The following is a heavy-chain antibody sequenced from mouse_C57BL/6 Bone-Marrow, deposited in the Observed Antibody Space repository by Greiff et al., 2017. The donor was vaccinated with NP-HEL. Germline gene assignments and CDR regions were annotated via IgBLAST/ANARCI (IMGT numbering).Heavy chain of an antibody. D-gene: IGHD1-1*01. V-gene: IGHV14-3*01. CDR1: GFNIKNTY. CDR2: IDPANGNT. Sequence: VQLQQSVAELVRPGASVKLSCTASGFNIKNTYMHWVKQRPEQGLEWIGRIDPANGNTKYAPKFQGKATITADTSSNTAYLQLSSLTSEDAAIYYCAGPNYYGSLAMDYWGQGTSVTVSS. J-gene: IGHJ4*01. CDR3: AGPNYYGSLAMDY.